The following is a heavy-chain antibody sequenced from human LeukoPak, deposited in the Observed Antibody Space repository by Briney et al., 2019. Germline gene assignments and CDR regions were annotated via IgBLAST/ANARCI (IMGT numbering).Heavy chain of an antibody. V-gene: IGHV3-48*03. CDR2: ISSSGSTI. Sequence: GSLRLSCAASGFSFSSYWMNWVRQAPGKGLEWVSYISSSGSTIYYADSVKGRFTISRDNAKNSLYLQMNSLRGEDTAVYYCARQGPYYDFWSGSWYYYYYGMDVWGQGTTVTVSS. CDR3: ARQGPYYDFWSGSWYYYYYGMDV. D-gene: IGHD3-3*01. CDR1: GFSFSSYW. J-gene: IGHJ6*02.